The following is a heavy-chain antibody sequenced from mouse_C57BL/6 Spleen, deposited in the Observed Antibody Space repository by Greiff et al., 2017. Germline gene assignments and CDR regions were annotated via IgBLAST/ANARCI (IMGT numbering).Heavy chain of an antibody. CDR2: IDPSDSYT. J-gene: IGHJ1*03. CDR3: ARSNYYVAVCV. D-gene: IGHD1-1*01. CDR1: GYTFTSYW. Sequence: QVQLQQPGAELVRPGTSVKLSCKASGYTFTSYWMHWVKQRPGQGLEWIGVIDPSDSYTNYNQKLKGKATFTVDTSSSTAYMLLSSLTSEDSAVYYCARSNYYVAVCVWGTGTTVTVSS. V-gene: IGHV1-59*01.